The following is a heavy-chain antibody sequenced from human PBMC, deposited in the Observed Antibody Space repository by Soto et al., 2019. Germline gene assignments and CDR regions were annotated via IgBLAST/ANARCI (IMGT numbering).Heavy chain of an antibody. D-gene: IGHD3-3*01. V-gene: IGHV3-23*01. CDR3: VNPLYDFGVAPDVFDI. J-gene: IGHJ3*02. CDR1: GFSLSGYG. Sequence: GGSLRLSCGVSGFSLSGYGMHWVRQAPGKGLEWVSAISGSGGSTSYADSVKGRFTISRDNSKNTLYLQMNSLRAEHTAVYYCVNPLYDFGVAPDVFDIWGQRTWVLVSS. CDR2: ISGSGGST.